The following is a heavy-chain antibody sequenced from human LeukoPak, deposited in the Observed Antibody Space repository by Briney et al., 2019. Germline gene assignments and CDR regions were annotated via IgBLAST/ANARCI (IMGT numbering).Heavy chain of an antibody. CDR3: AKDGEVWLYCSGGSCYSDYYGMDV. D-gene: IGHD2-15*01. J-gene: IGHJ6*02. Sequence: QTGGSLRLSCAASGFTFSSYGMHWVRQAPGKGLEWVAVISYDGSNKYYADSVKGRFTISRDNSKNTLYLQMNSLRAEDTAVYYCAKDGEVWLYCSGGSCYSDYYGMDVWGQGTTVTVSS. CDR1: GFTFSSYG. V-gene: IGHV3-30*18. CDR2: ISYDGSNK.